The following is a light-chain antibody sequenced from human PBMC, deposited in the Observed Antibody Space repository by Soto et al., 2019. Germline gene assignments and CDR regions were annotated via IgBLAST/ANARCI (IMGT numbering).Light chain of an antibody. J-gene: IGLJ2*01. V-gene: IGLV2-23*03. Sequence: QSVLTQPASVSGSPGQSITISCTGTSSDVGTYNVVSWYQQHPGKAPKLIIYEGSRRPSGVSNRFSGSKSGNTASLTISGLQAEDEADYHCCSYAGGSTFVFGGGTKVTVL. CDR2: EGS. CDR3: CSYAGGSTFV. CDR1: SSDVGTYNV.